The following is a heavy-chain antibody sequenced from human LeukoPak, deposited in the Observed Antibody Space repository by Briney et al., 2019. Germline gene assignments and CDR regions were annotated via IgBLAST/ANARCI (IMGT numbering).Heavy chain of an antibody. CDR1: GLSITRPYY. J-gene: IGHJ5*02. CDR2: TSHRDSP. Sequence: TSETLSLTCSVSGLSITRPYYWGWIRPSPGKGLEWIGSTSHRDSPYYNPSLESRVTISLDTSKNQFSLKLTSVTAADTAVYYCARDFGETSLPNWFDPWGQGTLVIVTS. CDR3: ARDFGETSLPNWFDP. D-gene: IGHD3-16*01. V-gene: IGHV4-38-2*02.